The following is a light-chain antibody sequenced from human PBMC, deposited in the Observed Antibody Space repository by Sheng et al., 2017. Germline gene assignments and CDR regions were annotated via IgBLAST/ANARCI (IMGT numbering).Light chain of an antibody. Sequence: QSVVTQPPSASGTPGQRVTISCSGSGSNIGSNTVNWYQHLPGTAPSSSCIVIISGPQGSLTDSSGSKSGTSASLAISGLQSEDEADYYCAAWDDSLEGWVFGGGTKVTVL. CDR2: VI. V-gene: IGLV1-44*01. CDR3: AAWDDSLEGWV. J-gene: IGLJ3*02. CDR1: GSNIGSNT.